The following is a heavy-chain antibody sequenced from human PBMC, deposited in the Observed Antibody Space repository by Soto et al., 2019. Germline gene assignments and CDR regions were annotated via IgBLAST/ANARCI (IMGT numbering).Heavy chain of an antibody. CDR1: GFTFSTYS. Sequence: PGGSLRLSCAASGFTFSTYSMNWVRQAPGKGLEWVSYITSSSRTIYYADSVKGRFTISRDNAKNSLYLQMNSLRDEDTAVYYCARPGGYSYGYHYHGMDVWGQRTTVTVSS. V-gene: IGHV3-48*02. CDR3: ARPGGYSYGYHYHGMDV. D-gene: IGHD5-18*01. J-gene: IGHJ6*02. CDR2: ITSSSRTI.